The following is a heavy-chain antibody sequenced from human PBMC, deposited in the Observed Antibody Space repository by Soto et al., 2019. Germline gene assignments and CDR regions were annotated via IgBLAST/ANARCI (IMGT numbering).Heavy chain of an antibody. Sequence: GGSLRLSCAASGFTFDDYAMHWVRQAPGKGLEWVSGISWNSGSIGYADSVKGRFTISRDNAKNSLYLQMNSLRAEDTALYYCAKDKGWGTDYYYYYGMDVWGQGTTVTVSS. J-gene: IGHJ6*02. CDR1: GFTFDDYA. CDR3: AKDKGWGTDYYYYYGMDV. CDR2: ISWNSGSI. D-gene: IGHD3-16*01. V-gene: IGHV3-9*01.